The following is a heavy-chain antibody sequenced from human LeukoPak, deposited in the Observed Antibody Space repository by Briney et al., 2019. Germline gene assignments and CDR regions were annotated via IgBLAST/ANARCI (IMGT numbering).Heavy chain of an antibody. J-gene: IGHJ3*02. CDR3: ARGPYSYDSSGAFDI. D-gene: IGHD3-22*01. CDR2: ISSSGST. Sequence: SETLSLTCTVSGGSISTSNYYWSWIRQPAGTGLEWIGRISSSGSTNYNPSLKSRVTISVDASKNQFSLKLSSVTAADTAVYFCARGPYSYDSSGAFDIWGQGTMVTVSS. CDR1: GGSISTSNYY. V-gene: IGHV4-61*02.